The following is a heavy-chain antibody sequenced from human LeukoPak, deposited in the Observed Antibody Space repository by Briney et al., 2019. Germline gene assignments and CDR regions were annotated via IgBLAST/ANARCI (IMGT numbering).Heavy chain of an antibody. CDR3: ARDLVHCGGDRFSN. V-gene: IGHV3-53*01. CDR2: IYRGGNT. D-gene: IGHD2-21*02. J-gene: IGHJ4*02. Sequence: GGSLRLSCAASGFTVSSDYMSWVRQAPGKGLEWVSVIYRGGNTYYADSVKGRFTISRDNSKNTLYLQMNSLRDEDTAMYYCARDLVHCGGDRFSNWGQGTLVTVSS. CDR1: GFTVSSDY.